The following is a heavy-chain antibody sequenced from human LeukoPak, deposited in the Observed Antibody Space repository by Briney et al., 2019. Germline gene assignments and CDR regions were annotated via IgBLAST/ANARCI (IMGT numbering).Heavy chain of an antibody. V-gene: IGHV3-23*01. J-gene: IGHJ4*02. CDR1: GFTFSSYA. CDR2: ISGSGGST. D-gene: IGHD1-26*01. Sequence: GGSLRLSCAASGFTFSSYAMSWVRQAPGKGLEWVSAISGSGGSTYYADSMKGRFTISRDNSKNTLYLQMNSLRAEDTAVYYCAKVDGVGAITPVPYRYWGQGTLVTVSS. CDR3: AKVDGVGAITPVPYRY.